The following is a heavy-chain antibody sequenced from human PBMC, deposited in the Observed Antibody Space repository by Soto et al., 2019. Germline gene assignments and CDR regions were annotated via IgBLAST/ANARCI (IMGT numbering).Heavy chain of an antibody. Sequence: EVQLVESGGGLVQPGGSLRLSCAASGFTFSNYRMHWVRQAPGKGLVWVSRINGDGSGITYADSVKGRFTISRDNAKNTLYLQMNSLRVEETAVYYCARDANGLGYWGQGTLVTVSS. D-gene: IGHD3-16*01. CDR3: ARDANGLGY. CDR2: INGDGSGI. V-gene: IGHV3-74*01. CDR1: GFTFSNYR. J-gene: IGHJ4*02.